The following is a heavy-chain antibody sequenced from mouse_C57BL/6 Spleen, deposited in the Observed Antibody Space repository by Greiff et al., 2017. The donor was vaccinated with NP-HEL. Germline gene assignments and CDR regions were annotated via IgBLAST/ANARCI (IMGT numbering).Heavy chain of an antibody. CDR1: GYTFTSYW. D-gene: IGHD2-4*01. CDR3: ANLYDYDERVFAY. Sequence: VQLQQSGAELVKPGASVKLSCKASGYTFTSYWMHWVKQRPGQGLEWIGMIHPNSGSTNYNEKFKSKATLTVDKSSSTAYMQLSSLTSEDSAVYYCANLYDYDERVFAYWGQGTLVTVSA. J-gene: IGHJ3*01. V-gene: IGHV1-64*01. CDR2: IHPNSGST.